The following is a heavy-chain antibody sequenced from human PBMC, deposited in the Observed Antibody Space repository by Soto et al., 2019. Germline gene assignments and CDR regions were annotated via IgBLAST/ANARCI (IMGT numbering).Heavy chain of an antibody. CDR2: TYYRSKWYN. CDR1: GDSVSSNSAA. D-gene: IGHD3-9*01. V-gene: IGHV6-1*01. CDR3: ARDTIRILTGYYAFDI. Sequence: SLTCAISGDSVSSNSAAWNWIRQSPSRGLEWLGRTYYRSKWYNDYAVSVKSRITINPDTSKNQFSLQLNSVTPEDTAVYYCARDTIRILTGYYAFDIWGQGTMVTVSS. J-gene: IGHJ3*02.